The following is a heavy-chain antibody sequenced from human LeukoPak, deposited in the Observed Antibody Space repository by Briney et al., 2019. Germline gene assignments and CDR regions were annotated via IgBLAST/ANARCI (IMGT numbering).Heavy chain of an antibody. CDR1: GYSISSGYY. V-gene: IGHV4-61*01. J-gene: IGHJ6*03. CDR2: ISYSGST. CDR3: ARVIANSSGYRYYYNYYYMDV. Sequence: SETLSLTCTVSGYSISSGYYWSWIRQPPGKGLEWIGYISYSGSTNYNPSLKSRVTISVDTSKNQFSLKLSSVTAADTAVYYCARVIANSSGYRYYYNYYYMDVWGKGTTVTVSS. D-gene: IGHD3-22*01.